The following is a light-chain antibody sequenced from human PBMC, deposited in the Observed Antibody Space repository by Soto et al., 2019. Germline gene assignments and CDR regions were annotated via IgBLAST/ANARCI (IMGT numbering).Light chain of an antibody. J-gene: IGLJ1*01. CDR2: DVS. V-gene: IGLV2-11*01. Sequence: LTQPRSMRGSPGQSVNLSGTGTSSEVGGYSHVSWYQQRPGQAPKVMSYDVSKRPSGAPDRFSGSRSGNTASLTISGLQAEDEADYSCCAYAGRYTYVFGTGSKVTGL. CDR3: CAYAGRYTYV. CDR1: SSEVGGYSH.